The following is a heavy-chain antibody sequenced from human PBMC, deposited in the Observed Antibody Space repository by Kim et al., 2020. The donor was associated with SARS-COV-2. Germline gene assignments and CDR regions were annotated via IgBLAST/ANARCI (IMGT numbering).Heavy chain of an antibody. Sequence: KGRFTISRDKSKNTLYLQMNSLRAEDTAVYYCARKNGNDSSGYYYDYFDYWGQGTLVTVSS. V-gene: IGHV3-30*07. CDR3: ARKNGNDSSGYYYDYFDY. D-gene: IGHD3-22*01. J-gene: IGHJ4*02.